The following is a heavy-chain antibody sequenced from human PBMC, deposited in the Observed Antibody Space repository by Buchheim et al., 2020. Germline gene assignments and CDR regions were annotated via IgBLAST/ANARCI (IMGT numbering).Heavy chain of an antibody. J-gene: IGHJ4*02. V-gene: IGHV3-30*18. D-gene: IGHD3-22*01. CDR2: ISYDGSNK. CDR3: AKEYYDSSGYYAY. Sequence: QVQLVESGGGVVQPGRSLRLSCAASGFTFSSYGMHWVRQALGKGLEWVAVISYDGSNKYYADSVKGRFTISRDNSKNTLYLQMNSLRAEDTAVYYCAKEYYDSSGYYAYWGQGTL. CDR1: GFTFSSYG.